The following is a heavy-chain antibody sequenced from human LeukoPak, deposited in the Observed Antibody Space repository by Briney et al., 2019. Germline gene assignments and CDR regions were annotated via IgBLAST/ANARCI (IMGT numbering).Heavy chain of an antibody. J-gene: IGHJ4*02. CDR2: ISGSGSRT. V-gene: IGHV3-23*01. CDR1: GFTFSSYA. CDR3: AKTIAVAGTEPFDS. D-gene: IGHD6-19*01. Sequence: GGSLRLSCAASGFTFSSYAMNWVRRTPGKGLEWVSTISGSGSRTFFADSVKGRFTISRDNSKNTLYLQMNSLRADDTAVYYCAKTIAVAGTEPFDSWGQGTLVTVSS.